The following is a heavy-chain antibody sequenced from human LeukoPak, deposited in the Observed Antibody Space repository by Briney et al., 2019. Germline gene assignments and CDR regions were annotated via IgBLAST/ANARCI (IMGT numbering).Heavy chain of an antibody. CDR2: IEGNGATT. CDR3: AKVAKYYYGSETYYFFEH. Sequence: PGGSLRLSCEASGFTFSNYYMSWIRQAPGKGLEWVSHIEGNGATTYYADSVRGRFTISRDNAKNSLFLQMNSLRVEDTAVYYCAKVAKYYYGSETYYFFEHWGQGTPVTASS. V-gene: IGHV3-11*04. J-gene: IGHJ4*02. CDR1: GFTFSNYY. D-gene: IGHD3-10*01.